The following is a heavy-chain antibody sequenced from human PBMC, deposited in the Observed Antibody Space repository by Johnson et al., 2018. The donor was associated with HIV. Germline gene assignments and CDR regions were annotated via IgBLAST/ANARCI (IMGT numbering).Heavy chain of an antibody. CDR2: ISYDGSNK. CDR3: AREAYCSGGSCYDAFDI. CDR1: GFTFSSYA. Sequence: MQLVESGGGVVQPGRSLRLSCAASGFTFSSYAMHWVRQAPGKGLEWVAVISYDGSNKYYADSVKGRFTISRDNSKNTLYLQMNSLRAEDTAVYYCAREAYCSGGSCYDAFDIWGQGTMVTVSS. D-gene: IGHD2-15*01. V-gene: IGHV3-30*14. J-gene: IGHJ3*02.